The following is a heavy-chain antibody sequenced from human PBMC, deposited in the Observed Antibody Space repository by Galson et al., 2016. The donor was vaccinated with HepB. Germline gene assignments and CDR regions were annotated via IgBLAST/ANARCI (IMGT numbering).Heavy chain of an antibody. CDR1: GFIFRNYQ. CDR3: ARGPLGEFQSYYFDQ. CDR2: IYSGGNT. D-gene: IGHD3-16*01. J-gene: IGHJ4*02. V-gene: IGHV3-53*01. Sequence: LRLSCAASGFIFRNYQMSWVRQAPGKGPEWVSVIYSGGNTYYGDSVKGRFTISRDNSKNTVYLQLNSLRAEDTAVYYCARGPLGEFQSYYFDQWGQGTLVTVSS.